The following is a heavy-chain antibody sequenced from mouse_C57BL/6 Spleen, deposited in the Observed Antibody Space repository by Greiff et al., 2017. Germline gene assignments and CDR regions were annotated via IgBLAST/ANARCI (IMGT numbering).Heavy chain of an antibody. CDR1: GYTFTSYW. CDR2: IDPSDSYT. J-gene: IGHJ2*01. D-gene: IGHD2-3*01. Sequence: QVQLQQPGAELVKPGASVKLSCKASGYTFTSYWMQWVKQRPGQGLEWIGEIDPSDSYTNYNQKFKGKATLTVDTSSSTAYMQLSSLTSEDSAVYYCARGSYDGFNFDYWGQGTTRTVSS. V-gene: IGHV1-50*01. CDR3: ARGSYDGFNFDY.